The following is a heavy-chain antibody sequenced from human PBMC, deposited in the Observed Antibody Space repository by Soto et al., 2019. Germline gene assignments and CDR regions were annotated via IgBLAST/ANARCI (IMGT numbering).Heavy chain of an antibody. J-gene: IGHJ5*02. V-gene: IGHV1-69*02. Sequence: QVQLVQSGAEVKKPGSSVKVSCKASGGTFSSYTISWVRQAPGQGLEWMGRIIPILGIANYAQKFQGRVTITADKSTGTAYMELSSLRSEDTAVYYCAGYQLSVIDPWGQGTLVTVSS. CDR1: GGTFSSYT. CDR3: AGYQLSVIDP. D-gene: IGHD2-2*01. CDR2: IIPILGIA.